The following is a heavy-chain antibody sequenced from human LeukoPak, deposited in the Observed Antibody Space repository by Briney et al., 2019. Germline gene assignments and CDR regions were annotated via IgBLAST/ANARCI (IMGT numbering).Heavy chain of an antibody. CDR2: IYYSGST. D-gene: IGHD4-17*01. J-gene: IGHJ4*02. CDR3: ARLCQVTTCGKFEY. CDR1: GDFLSSGDYY. V-gene: IGHV4-39*01. Sequence: PSETLSLTCTVSGDFLSSGDYYWGWIRQSPGKGLTWIGSIYYSGSTFYNASFESRVTMSVDTSKNQFSLKLSSVTAADTAVYYCARLCQVTTCGKFEYWGQGILVTVSS.